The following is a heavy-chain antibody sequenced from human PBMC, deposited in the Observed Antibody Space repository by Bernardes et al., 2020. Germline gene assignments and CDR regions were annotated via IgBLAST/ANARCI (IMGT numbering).Heavy chain of an antibody. J-gene: IGHJ4*02. CDR2: ISYDGSNK. CDR3: ANGDYYDSSGGIFDY. D-gene: IGHD3-22*01. Sequence: GGSLRLSCAASGFTFSSYGMHWVRQAPGKGLEWVAVISYDGSNKYYADSVKGRFTISRDNSKNTLYLQMNSLRAEDTAVYYCANGDYYDSSGGIFDYWGQGTLVTVSS. CDR1: GFTFSSYG. V-gene: IGHV3-30*18.